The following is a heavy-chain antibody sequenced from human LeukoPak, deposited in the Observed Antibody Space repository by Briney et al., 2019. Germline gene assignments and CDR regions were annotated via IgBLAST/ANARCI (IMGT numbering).Heavy chain of an antibody. CDR1: GFTVSHFG. Sequence: AGGSLRLSCETSGFTVSHFGMHWVRQAPGKGLEWVAVIWSDATNQSYADSVKGRFTISRDNFRRTVSLEMNSLRAEDTAVYYCAKAAQRGFDYSNSLEHWGQGSLVIVSS. V-gene: IGHV3-33*06. CDR3: AKAAQRGFDYSNSLEH. CDR2: IWSDATNQ. J-gene: IGHJ5*02. D-gene: IGHD4-11*01.